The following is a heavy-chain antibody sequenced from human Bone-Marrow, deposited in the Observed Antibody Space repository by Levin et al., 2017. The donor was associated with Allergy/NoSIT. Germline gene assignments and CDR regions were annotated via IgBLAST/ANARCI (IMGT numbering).Heavy chain of an antibody. V-gene: IGHV4-39*01. J-gene: IGHJ4*02. CDR1: GGSISSSNYY. CDR2: ISYSGST. CDR3: ARHIGATSYDILTGFDY. D-gene: IGHD3-9*01. Sequence: SETLSLTCTVSGGSISSSNYYWGWIRQPPGKGLEWIGSISYSGSTYHNPSLKSRVTISVDTSKNQLSLRLRSVTATDTAVYYCARHIGATSYDILTGFDYWGQGTLVTVSS.